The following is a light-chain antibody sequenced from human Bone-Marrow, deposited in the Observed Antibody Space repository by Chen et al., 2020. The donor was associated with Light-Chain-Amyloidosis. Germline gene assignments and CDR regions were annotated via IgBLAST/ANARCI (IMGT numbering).Light chain of an antibody. V-gene: IGLV3-25*03. J-gene: IGLJ2*01. CDR3: QSADSSGNYAVI. Sequence: SNELTQPPSVSVSPGQTARITCSGDDLPTKYAYWYQQKPGQAPVLVIHRDTERPSGISERFSGASSGTTATLTISGVQAEDEADYHCQSADSSGNYAVIFGGGTKLTVL. CDR2: RDT. CDR1: DLPTKY.